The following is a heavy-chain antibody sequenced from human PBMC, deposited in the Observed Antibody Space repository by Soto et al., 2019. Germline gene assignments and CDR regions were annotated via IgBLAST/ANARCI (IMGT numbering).Heavy chain of an antibody. J-gene: IGHJ5*02. Sequence: PGGSLRLSCAASGFTFSSYSMNWVRQAPGKGLEYVSAISSNGGSTYYADSVKGRFTISRDNSKNTLYLQMSSLRAEDTAVYYCVKEGYYYDSSGYYYGWFDPWGQGTLVTSPQ. CDR1: GFTFSSYS. D-gene: IGHD3-22*01. CDR2: ISSNGGST. V-gene: IGHV3-64D*06. CDR3: VKEGYYYDSSGYYYGWFDP.